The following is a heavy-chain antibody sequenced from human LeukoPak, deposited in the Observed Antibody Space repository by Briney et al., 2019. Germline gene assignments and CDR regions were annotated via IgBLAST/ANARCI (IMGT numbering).Heavy chain of an antibody. CDR2: INTNTGNP. V-gene: IGHV7-4-1*02. CDR3: ARSPSNYDFWKADYYMDV. D-gene: IGHD3-3*01. Sequence: GASVKVSCKASGYTFTGYYMHWVRQAPGQGLEWMGWINTNTGNPTYAQGFTGRFVFSLDTSVSTAYLQISSLKAEDTAVYYCARSPSNYDFWKADYYMDVWGKGTTVTVSS. J-gene: IGHJ6*03. CDR1: GYTFTGYY.